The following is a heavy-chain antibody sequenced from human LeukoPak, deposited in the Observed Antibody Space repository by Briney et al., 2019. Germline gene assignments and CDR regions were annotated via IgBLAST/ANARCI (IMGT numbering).Heavy chain of an antibody. CDR3: ARGAAAAGLDVFDI. CDR2: ISSSSSYI. D-gene: IGHD6-13*01. CDR1: GFTFSSYS. V-gene: IGHV3-21*01. Sequence: GGSLRLSCAASGFTFSSYSMNWVRQAPGKGLEWVSSISSSSSYIYYADSVKGRFTISRDNAKNSLYLQMNSLRAEDTAVYYCARGAAAAGLDVFDIWGQGTMVTVSS. J-gene: IGHJ3*02.